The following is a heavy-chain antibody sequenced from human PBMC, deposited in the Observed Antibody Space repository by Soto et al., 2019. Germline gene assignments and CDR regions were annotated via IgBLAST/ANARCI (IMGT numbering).Heavy chain of an antibody. Sequence: GASVKVSCKASGYTFTGYAMHLVRQAPGQRLEWMGWINAGNGNTKYSQKFQGRVTITRDKSASTAYMELSSLRSEDTAVYYCARDPGYSYGYHWGQGTLVTVSS. CDR3: ARDPGYSYGYH. D-gene: IGHD5-18*01. V-gene: IGHV1-3*01. CDR2: INAGNGNT. CDR1: GYTFTGYA. J-gene: IGHJ5*02.